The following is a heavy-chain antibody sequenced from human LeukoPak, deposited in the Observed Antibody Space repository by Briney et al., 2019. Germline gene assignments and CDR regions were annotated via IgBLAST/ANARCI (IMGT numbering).Heavy chain of an antibody. D-gene: IGHD2-2*01. Sequence: GGSLRLSCAASGFTFSSYWMSWVRQAPGKGLEWVANIKQDGSEKYYVDSVKGRFTISRDNAKNSLYLQMNSLRAEDTAVYYCARGHDIVVVGAFDIWGQGTMVTVSS. CDR2: IKQDGSEK. CDR3: ARGHDIVVVGAFDI. V-gene: IGHV3-7*01. J-gene: IGHJ3*02. CDR1: GFTFSSYW.